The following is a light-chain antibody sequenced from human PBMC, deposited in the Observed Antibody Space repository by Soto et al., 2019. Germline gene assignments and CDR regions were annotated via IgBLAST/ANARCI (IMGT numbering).Light chain of an antibody. V-gene: IGLV2-11*01. CDR3: CSYAGSYSYV. Sequence: QSVLTQTRSVSGSPGQSVTIYCTGTSNDVGGYNFVSWYQQHPGKAPKLMIYDVTKRPSGVPDRFSGSKSGNTASLTISGLQAEDEADYYCCSYAGSYSYVFGTGTKVTVL. CDR2: DVT. CDR1: SNDVGGYNF. J-gene: IGLJ1*01.